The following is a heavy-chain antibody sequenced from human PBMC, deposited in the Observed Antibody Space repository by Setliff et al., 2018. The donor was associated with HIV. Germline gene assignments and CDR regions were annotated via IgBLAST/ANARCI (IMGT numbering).Heavy chain of an antibody. V-gene: IGHV3-53*01. CDR3: ARGQFRLRPDSLDL. CDR1: GFSISSNY. D-gene: IGHD2-21*01. J-gene: IGHJ3*01. CDR2: IYREYGA. Sequence: LRLSCAASGFSISSNYMSWVRQAPGKGLEWVAVIYREYGAYYADSVKGRFTVSRDNSKNTIDLQMNSLRAEDTAVYYCARGQFRLRPDSLDLWGQGTLVTVSS.